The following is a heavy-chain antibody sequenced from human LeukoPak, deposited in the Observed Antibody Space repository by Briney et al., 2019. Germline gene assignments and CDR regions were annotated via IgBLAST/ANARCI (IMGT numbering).Heavy chain of an antibody. V-gene: IGHV3-23*01. J-gene: IGHJ4*02. D-gene: IGHD3-16*01. CDR3: ARASWVSSTDAVR. CDR2: LRGNGET. Sequence: GGSLRLSCAASGLSFSTFAMSWVRQGPARGLEWVSSLRGNGETFYAESVKGRFTLSSDSSRNTVYLHLNNQKVEDTAMYYCARASWVSSTDAVRWGQGTLVTVSS. CDR1: GLSFSTFA.